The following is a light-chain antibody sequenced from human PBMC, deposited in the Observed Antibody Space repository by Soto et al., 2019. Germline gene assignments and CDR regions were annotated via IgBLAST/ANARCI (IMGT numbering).Light chain of an antibody. V-gene: IGKV1-12*01. Sequence: DIQMTQSPPSVSASVGDRVTITCRASQDVGKWVAWYQQKSGKAPTLLIHGASNLQSGVPPRYSGSGYGTDFTLTISSLQPEDFATYYCQQANSFPITFGQGTRLEI. J-gene: IGKJ5*01. CDR2: GAS. CDR1: QDVGKW. CDR3: QQANSFPIT.